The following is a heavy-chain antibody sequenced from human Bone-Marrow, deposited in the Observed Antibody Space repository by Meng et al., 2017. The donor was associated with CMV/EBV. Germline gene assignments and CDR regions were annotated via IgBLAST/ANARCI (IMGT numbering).Heavy chain of an antibody. CDR2: IIPTFSTT. Sequence: SVKFSCKASGGTFSSYAISWVRQAPGQGLEWMGGIIPTFSTTNYAQKFQGRVTITTDESTSTAYMELSSLRSEDTAVYYCARDRPYCSSTSCFPTEYNWFDPWGQGTLVTVSS. CDR3: ARDRPYCSSTSCFPTEYNWFDP. J-gene: IGHJ5*02. V-gene: IGHV1-69*05. D-gene: IGHD2-2*01. CDR1: GGTFSSYA.